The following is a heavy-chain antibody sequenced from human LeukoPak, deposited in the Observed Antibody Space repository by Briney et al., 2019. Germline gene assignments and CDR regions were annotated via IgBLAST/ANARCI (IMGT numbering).Heavy chain of an antibody. J-gene: IGHJ4*02. CDR2: IRSKANSYAT. D-gene: IGHD6-19*01. CDR3: TRHWDSSGWYYFDY. CDR1: GFTFSGSA. Sequence: GGSLRLSCAASGFTFSGSAMHWVRQASGKGLEWVGRIRSKANSYATAYAASVKGRFTISRDDSKNTAYLQMNSLKTEDTAVYYCTRHWDSSGWYYFDYWGQGTLVTVSS. V-gene: IGHV3-73*01.